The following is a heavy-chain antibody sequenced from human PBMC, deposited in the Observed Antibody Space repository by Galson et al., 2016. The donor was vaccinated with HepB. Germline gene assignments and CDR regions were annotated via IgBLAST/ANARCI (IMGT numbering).Heavy chain of an antibody. CDR2: ISSHNGKT. J-gene: IGHJ4*02. V-gene: IGHV1-18*01. CDR1: GYNFITYG. Sequence: SVKVSCKASGYNFITYGISWVRQAPGQGFEWIAWISSHNGKTKSAENLQGRVAMTRDKSTSAAYMELRNLTSDDTAVYYCARDVGGNNFDLWGQGSLVIVSS. CDR3: ARDVGGNNFDL. D-gene: IGHD5-24*01.